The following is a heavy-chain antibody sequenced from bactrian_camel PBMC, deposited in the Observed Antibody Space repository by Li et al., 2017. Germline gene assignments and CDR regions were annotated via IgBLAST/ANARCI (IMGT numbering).Heavy chain of an antibody. Sequence: VQLVESGGGSVQAGGSLRLSCASSGASYQRVCMAWFRQAPGKEREGVAIIYSRTTNTNYADSVKGRFTVSQDSAASTTYLQMNKLKPEDTAVYYCAAASRFRDGSCSTDVGQYDSWGQGTQVTVS. CDR3: AAASRFRDGSCSTDVGQYDS. J-gene: IGHJ4*01. CDR2: IYSRTTNT. D-gene: IGHD2*01. V-gene: IGHV3-2*01. CDR1: GASYQRVC.